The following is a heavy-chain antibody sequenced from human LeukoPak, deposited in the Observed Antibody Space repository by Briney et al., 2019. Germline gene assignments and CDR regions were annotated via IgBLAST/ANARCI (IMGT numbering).Heavy chain of an antibody. D-gene: IGHD2-15*01. Sequence: GGSLRLSCAASGLTFSTYAMAWVRQAPGKGLEWVATIDTGGDNTYYADSVKGRFTISRDNSKNTLDLQMISLRADDTAMYYCAKDQDIFMGASQSWGQGTTVTVSS. CDR3: AKDQDIFMGASQS. J-gene: IGHJ3*01. CDR2: IDTGGDNT. CDR1: GLTFSTYA. V-gene: IGHV3-23*05.